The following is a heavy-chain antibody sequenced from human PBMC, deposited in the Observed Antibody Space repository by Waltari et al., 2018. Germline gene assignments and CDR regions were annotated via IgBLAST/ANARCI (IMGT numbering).Heavy chain of an antibody. CDR1: GFTVSSNY. CDR3: ARDRGIVVVPAAPYYYYYGMDV. CDR2: IYSGGST. D-gene: IGHD2-2*01. J-gene: IGHJ6*02. Sequence: EVQLVESGGGLIQPGGSLSLSCAASGFTVSSNYMSWVRQAPGQGLAWVSVIYSGGSTYYADSVKGRFTISRDNSKNTLYLQMNSLRAEDTAVYYCARDRGIVVVPAAPYYYYYGMDVWGQGTTVTVSS. V-gene: IGHV3-53*01.